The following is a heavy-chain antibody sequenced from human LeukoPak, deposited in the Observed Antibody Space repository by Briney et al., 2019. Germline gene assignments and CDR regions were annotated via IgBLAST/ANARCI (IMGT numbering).Heavy chain of an antibody. J-gene: IGHJ4*02. CDR3: ARVKGSYCFDY. D-gene: IGHD6-6*01. CDR2: ISSSGNTI. V-gene: IGHV3-11*04. Sequence: GGSLRLSCAASGFTFSDYYMIWIRQAPGKGLEWVSYISSSGNTIYYADSVKGRFTISRDNAKNSLYLQMNSLRAEDTAVYYCARVKGSYCFDYSGQGTLVTVSS. CDR1: GFTFSDYY.